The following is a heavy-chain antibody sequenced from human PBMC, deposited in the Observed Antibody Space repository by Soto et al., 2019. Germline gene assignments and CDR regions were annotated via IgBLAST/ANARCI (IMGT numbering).Heavy chain of an antibody. CDR3: ARKDGGSGSYPIDY. CDR2: INHSGST. V-gene: IGHV4-34*01. D-gene: IGHD3-10*01. J-gene: IGHJ4*02. Sequence: SEALSLTCAVYGGCFSGYCWSWNLQTPGKGLEWSGEINHSGSTNYNPPLKSRVSISVDTSKNQFSLKLTSVTAAETAVYYCARKDGGSGSYPIDYWDQGTLVTVSS. CDR1: GGCFSGYC.